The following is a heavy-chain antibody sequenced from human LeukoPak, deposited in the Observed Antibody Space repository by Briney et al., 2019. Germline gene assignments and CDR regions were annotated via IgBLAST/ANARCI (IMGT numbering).Heavy chain of an antibody. CDR1: GYTFTGHY. Sequence: ASVKVSCKASGYTFTGHYMHWVRQAPGQGLEWMGWINPNSGGTNYAQKFQGRVTMTRDTSISTAYMELSRLRSDDTAVYYCARDRGTTVTTYWFDPWGQGTLVTVSS. CDR3: ARDRGTTVTTYWFDP. V-gene: IGHV1-2*02. J-gene: IGHJ5*02. CDR2: INPNSGGT. D-gene: IGHD4-17*01.